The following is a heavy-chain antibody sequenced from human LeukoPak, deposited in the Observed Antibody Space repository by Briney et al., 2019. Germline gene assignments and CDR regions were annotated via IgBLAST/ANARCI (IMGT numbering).Heavy chain of an antibody. V-gene: IGHV1-18*04. CDR1: GYTFTSYG. D-gene: IGHD3-10*01. J-gene: IGHJ4*02. Sequence: ASVKVSCKASGYTFTSYGISWVRQAPGQGLEWMGWISAYNGNTNYAQKLQGRVTMTTDTSTSTAYMELRSLTSDDTAVYYCARASMVRGVFDYWGQGTLVTVSS. CDR3: ARASMVRGVFDY. CDR2: ISAYNGNT.